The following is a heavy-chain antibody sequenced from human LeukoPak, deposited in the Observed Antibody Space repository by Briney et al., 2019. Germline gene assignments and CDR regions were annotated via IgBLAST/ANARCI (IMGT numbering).Heavy chain of an antibody. CDR3: TTPTI. Sequence: GGSLRLSCAASGFTFSNAWMSWVRQAPGKGLEWVGRIKSKIDGGTADYAAPVKGRFTISRDDSKNTLYLQMSSLKTEDTAVYYCTTPTIWGQGTLVTVSS. CDR1: GFTFSNAW. CDR2: IKSKIDGGTA. D-gene: IGHD4/OR15-4a*01. V-gene: IGHV3-15*01. J-gene: IGHJ4*02.